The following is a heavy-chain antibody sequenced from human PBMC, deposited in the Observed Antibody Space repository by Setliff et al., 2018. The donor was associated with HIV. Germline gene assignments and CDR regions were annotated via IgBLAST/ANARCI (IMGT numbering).Heavy chain of an antibody. D-gene: IGHD5-18*01. CDR3: ARYDGYKVSFDN. CDR2: IDHGGSP. Sequence: SETLSLTCTVSGASVTSSSNYWGWIRQPPGKGLEWIGEIDHGGSPTYNPSFKSRVSISLDTANKQFSLKLSSVTAADTAMYYCARYDGYKVSFDNWGPGTLVTVSS. CDR1: GASVTSSSNY. J-gene: IGHJ4*02. V-gene: IGHV4-39*07.